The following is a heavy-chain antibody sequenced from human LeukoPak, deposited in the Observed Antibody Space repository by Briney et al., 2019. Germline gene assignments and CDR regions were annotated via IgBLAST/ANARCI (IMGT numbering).Heavy chain of an antibody. CDR3: ARKHYYDSSGFFPPMDY. D-gene: IGHD3-22*01. CDR1: GFTVSSNS. J-gene: IGHJ4*02. V-gene: IGHV3-66*01. CDR2: IYSGGST. Sequence: SGGSLRLSCAASGFTVSSNSMSRVRQAPGKGLEWVSVIYSGGSTFYADSVKGRFTISRDNSKNTLYLQMNSLRAEDTAVYYCARKHYYDSSGFFPPMDYWGQGTLVTVSS.